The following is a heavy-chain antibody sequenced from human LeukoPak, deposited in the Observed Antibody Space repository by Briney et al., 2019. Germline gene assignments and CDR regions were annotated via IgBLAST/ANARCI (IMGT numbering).Heavy chain of an antibody. CDR1: GFIFSTYS. CDR2: ISSSSSTI. Sequence: GGSLRLSCAASGFIFSTYSMNWVRQAPGKGLEWVSYISSSSSTIYYADSVKGRFTISRDNAENLLYLQMNSLGAEDSAVYYCARDDHYIYYYMDVWGKGTTVTVSS. J-gene: IGHJ6*03. CDR3: ARDDHYIYYYMDV. V-gene: IGHV3-48*01.